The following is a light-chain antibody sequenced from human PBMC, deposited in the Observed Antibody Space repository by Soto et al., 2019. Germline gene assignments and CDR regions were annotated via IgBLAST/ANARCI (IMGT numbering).Light chain of an antibody. J-gene: IGKJ1*01. CDR3: QQYNNWPPTWT. Sequence: ELLMTQSPATQSVSPGERATLXXRASQSVSSKLAWYQQKTGQAPRLLXXSVSTRATDIPARFSGSGSGTEFTLTISSLQSEDFAVYYCQQYNNWPPTWTFGQGTKVDIK. V-gene: IGKV3-15*01. CDR2: SVS. CDR1: QSVSSK.